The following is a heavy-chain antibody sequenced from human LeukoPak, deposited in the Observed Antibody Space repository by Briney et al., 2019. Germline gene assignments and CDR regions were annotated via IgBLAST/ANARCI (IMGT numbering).Heavy chain of an antibody. CDR2: ISGSGGST. D-gene: IGHD5-24*01. Sequence: GGSLRLSCAASGFTFSSYAMSWVRQAPGKGLEWVSAISGSGGSTYYADSVKGRFTISRDNSKNTLYLQMNSLRAEDTAVYYCARGIRMATTYWYFDLWGRGTLVTVSS. J-gene: IGHJ2*01. CDR3: ARGIRMATTYWYFDL. V-gene: IGHV3-23*01. CDR1: GFTFSSYA.